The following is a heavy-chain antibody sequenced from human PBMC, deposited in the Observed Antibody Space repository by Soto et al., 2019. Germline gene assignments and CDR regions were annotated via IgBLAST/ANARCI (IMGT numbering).Heavy chain of an antibody. CDR3: AREGIYCISTSCPGYYYYGMDV. CDR1: GGSISSGGYY. J-gene: IGHJ6*02. V-gene: IGHV4-31*03. D-gene: IGHD2-2*01. Sequence: PSETLSLTCTVSGGSISSGGYYWSWIRQHPGKGLEWIGYIYYSGSTYYNPSLKSRVTISVDTSKNQFSLKLSSVTAADTAVYYCAREGIYCISTSCPGYYYYGMDVWGQGTTVRVSS. CDR2: IYYSGST.